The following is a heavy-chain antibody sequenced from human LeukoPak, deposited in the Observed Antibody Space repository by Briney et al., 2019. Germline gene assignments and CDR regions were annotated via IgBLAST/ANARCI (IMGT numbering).Heavy chain of an antibody. Sequence: GGSLRLSCATSGFTFSNYWMSWVRQAPGKGLEWVANINQDGDEKYYVDSVKGRFTISRDNAKNSLYLQMNSLRAEDTAVYYCAREGPLDCSGGSCYLGGYYYYGMDVWGQGTTVTVSS. V-gene: IGHV3-7*04. CDR2: INQDGDEK. J-gene: IGHJ6*02. CDR3: AREGPLDCSGGSCYLGGYYYYGMDV. D-gene: IGHD2-15*01. CDR1: GFTFSNYW.